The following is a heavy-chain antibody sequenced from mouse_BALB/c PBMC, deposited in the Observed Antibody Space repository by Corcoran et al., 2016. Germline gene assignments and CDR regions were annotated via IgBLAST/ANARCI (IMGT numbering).Heavy chain of an antibody. D-gene: IGHD2-12*01. CDR1: GYTFTDYS. CDR3: ARARRPYAMDY. CDR2: INTETGEP. V-gene: IGHV9-2-1*01. Sequence: QIQLVQSGPELKKPGETVKISCKASGYTFTDYSMHWVKQAPGKGLKWMGWINTETGEPTYADDFKGRVAFSLETSASTAYLQINNLKNEDTATDFCARARRPYAMDYWGQGTAVTVSS. J-gene: IGHJ4*01.